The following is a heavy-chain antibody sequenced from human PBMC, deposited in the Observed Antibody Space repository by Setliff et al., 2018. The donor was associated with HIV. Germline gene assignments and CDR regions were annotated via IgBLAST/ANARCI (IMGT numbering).Heavy chain of an antibody. D-gene: IGHD2-21*01. CDR2: VSQSGST. CDR1: GVSINRTDHY. V-gene: IGHV4-39*01. CDR3: ARIPVAGANWFDP. J-gene: IGHJ5*02. Sequence: SETLSLTCSVSGVSINRTDHYWGWIRQSPGKRLEWIGSVSQSGSTYYNPSLKSRITISVDRSKNLFSLKLISVTAADQGVYYCARIPVAGANWFDPWGLGTLVTVSS.